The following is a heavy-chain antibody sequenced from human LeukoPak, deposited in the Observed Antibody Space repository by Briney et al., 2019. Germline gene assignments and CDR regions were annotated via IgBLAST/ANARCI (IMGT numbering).Heavy chain of an antibody. D-gene: IGHD2-21*02. Sequence: GGSLRLSCGASGFPFSDYYMNWIREAPGKGVEWVSGISGGDRGTFYTDSVRGRFPISRDDSKNTVSLQNNSLRGEDTAVYYCAKCMSATGVCLNFDSWGQGILVTVSS. CDR3: AKCMSATGVCLNFDS. V-gene: IGHV3-23*01. CDR1: GFPFSDYY. J-gene: IGHJ4*02. CDR2: ISGGDRGT.